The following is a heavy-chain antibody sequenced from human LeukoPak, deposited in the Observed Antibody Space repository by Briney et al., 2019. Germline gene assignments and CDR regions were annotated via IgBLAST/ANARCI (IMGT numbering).Heavy chain of an antibody. V-gene: IGHV3-15*01. J-gene: IGHJ3*02. CDR2: TKSKTDGGTT. CDR1: GFTFSSHW. CDR3: ARDLRGASDAFDI. Sequence: GGSLRLSCTASGFTFSSHWMHWVRQAPGKGLEWVGRTKSKTDGGTTDYTAPVKGRFTISRDDSKNTLYLQMNSLKTEDTAVYYCARDLRGASDAFDIWGQGTMVTVSS. D-gene: IGHD3-10*01.